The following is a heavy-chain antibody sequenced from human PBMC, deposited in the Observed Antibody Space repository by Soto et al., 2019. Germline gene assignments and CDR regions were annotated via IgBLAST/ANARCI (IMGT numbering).Heavy chain of an antibody. Sequence: EVQLLDSGGGLVQPGGSLRLSCAASGFTFNNYALTWVRQVPGKGLEWVSAISGGGDTTSYADSVKGRFTVSRDGSKNTLYLQMSSLRAEDTALYYCAKGRGGSGSLTPRVDFWGQGTLVTVSS. V-gene: IGHV3-23*01. J-gene: IGHJ4*02. CDR2: ISGGGDTT. CDR1: GFTFNNYA. D-gene: IGHD3-10*01. CDR3: AKGRGGSGSLTPRVDF.